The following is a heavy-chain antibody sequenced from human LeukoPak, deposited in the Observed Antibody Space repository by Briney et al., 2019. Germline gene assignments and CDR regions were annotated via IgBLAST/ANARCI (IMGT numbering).Heavy chain of an antibody. Sequence: PSETLSLTCTVSGGSVSSHYWSWIRQPPGKGLQWIGYISDSGSTNYNPSLKSRVTISVDTSKNQFSLKLSSVTAADTAVYYCARDYGDYYFDYWGQGTLVTVSS. CDR3: ARDYGDYYFDY. CDR1: GGSVSSHY. D-gene: IGHD4-17*01. V-gene: IGHV4-59*02. CDR2: ISDSGST. J-gene: IGHJ4*02.